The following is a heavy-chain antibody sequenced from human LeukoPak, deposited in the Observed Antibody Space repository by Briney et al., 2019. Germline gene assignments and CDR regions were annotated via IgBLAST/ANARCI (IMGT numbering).Heavy chain of an antibody. J-gene: IGHJ4*02. CDR2: LSRDGRYR. V-gene: IGHV3-64*02. Sequence: GGSLRLSCAGTGFSFSIYTLQWVRQAPGKGLEYVSSLSRDGRYRYYADSVKGRFTISRDNSKNTTYLQMGSLRPEDKAVYYCRGVGATKDYWGQGTLVTVSS. CDR3: RGVGATKDY. D-gene: IGHD1-26*01. CDR1: GFSFSIYT.